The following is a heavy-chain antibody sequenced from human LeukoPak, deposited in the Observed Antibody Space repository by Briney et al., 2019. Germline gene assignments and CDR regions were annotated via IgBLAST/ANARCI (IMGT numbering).Heavy chain of an antibody. Sequence: SETLSLTCAVYGGSFSGYYWSWIRQPPGKGLEWIGEINHSGSTNYNPSLKSRVTISVDTSKNQFSLKLSSVTAADTAVYYCARARSDYYMDVRGKGTTVTVSS. CDR1: GGSFSGYY. J-gene: IGHJ6*03. V-gene: IGHV4-34*01. CDR2: INHSGST. CDR3: ARARSDYYMDV.